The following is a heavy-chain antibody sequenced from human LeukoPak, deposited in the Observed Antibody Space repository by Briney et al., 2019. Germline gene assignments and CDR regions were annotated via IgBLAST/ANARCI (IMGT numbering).Heavy chain of an antibody. V-gene: IGHV3-7*01. Sequence: GGSLRLSCAASGFTFSSYWMSWVRQAPGKGLEWVANIKQDGSEKYNVDSVKGRFTISRDNAKNSLYLQMNSLRAEDTAVYYCARNRGIAVAGSHFDYWGQGTLVTVSS. CDR2: IKQDGSEK. J-gene: IGHJ4*02. D-gene: IGHD6-19*01. CDR1: GFTFSSYW. CDR3: ARNRGIAVAGSHFDY.